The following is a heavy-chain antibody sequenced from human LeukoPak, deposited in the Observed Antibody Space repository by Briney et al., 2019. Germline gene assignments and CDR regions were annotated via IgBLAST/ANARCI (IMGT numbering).Heavy chain of an antibody. J-gene: IGHJ4*02. CDR3: ARGPPGFGEHPFDY. V-gene: IGHV3-66*01. CDR1: GFTVSSNY. Sequence: GGSLRLSCAASGFTVSSNYMSWVRQAPGKGLEWVSIIYSGGSTYYADSVKGRFTISRDNSKNTLYLQMNSLKAEDTAVYYCARGPPGFGEHPFDYWGQGSLVTVSS. D-gene: IGHD3-10*01. CDR2: IYSGGST.